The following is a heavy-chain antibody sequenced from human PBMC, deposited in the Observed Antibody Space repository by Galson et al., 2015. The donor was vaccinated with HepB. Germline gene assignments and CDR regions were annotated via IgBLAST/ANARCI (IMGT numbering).Heavy chain of an antibody. CDR1: GYTFTSYD. J-gene: IGHJ4*02. Sequence: SCKASGYTFTSYDINWVRQATGQGLEWMGWMNPNSGNTSYAQKFQGRVTMTRNTSISTAYMELSSLRSEDTAVYYCASLRASYSSSSADYWGQGTLVTVSS. CDR3: ASLRASYSSSSADY. CDR2: MNPNSGNT. D-gene: IGHD6-6*01. V-gene: IGHV1-8*01.